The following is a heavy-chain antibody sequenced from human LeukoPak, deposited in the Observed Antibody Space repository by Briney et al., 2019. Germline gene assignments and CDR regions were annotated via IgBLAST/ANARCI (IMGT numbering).Heavy chain of an antibody. V-gene: IGHV5-51*01. J-gene: IGHJ4*02. CDR3: ARQDTLTYSSSGYFDY. D-gene: IGHD6-13*01. Sequence: GESLKISCKGSGYSFTSYWIGWVRQMPGKGLEWMGIIYPGDSDTRYSPSFQGQVTISADKSISTAYLQWSSLKASDTAMYYCARQDTLTYSSSGYFDYWGQGTLVTVSS. CDR2: IYPGDSDT. CDR1: GYSFTSYW.